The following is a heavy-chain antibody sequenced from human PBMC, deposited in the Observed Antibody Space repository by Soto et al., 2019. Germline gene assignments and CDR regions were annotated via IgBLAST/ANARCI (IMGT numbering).Heavy chain of an antibody. D-gene: IGHD2-2*02. CDR3: AREMGSEGCSSTSCYTPAGMDV. CDR1: GFTFSSYA. Sequence: LRLSCAASGFTFSSYAMHWVRQAPGKGLEWVAVISYDGSNKYYADSVKGRFTISRDNSKNTLYLQMNSLRAEDTAVYYCAREMGSEGCSSTSCYTPAGMDVWGQGTTVTVSS. V-gene: IGHV3-30-3*01. CDR2: ISYDGSNK. J-gene: IGHJ6*02.